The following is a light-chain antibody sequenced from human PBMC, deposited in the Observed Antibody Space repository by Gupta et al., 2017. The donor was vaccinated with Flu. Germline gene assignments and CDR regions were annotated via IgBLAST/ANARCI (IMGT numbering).Light chain of an antibody. J-gene: IGLJ3*02. CDR3: GTWDSSLDARV. CDR1: SSSIGNNY. V-gene: IGLV1-51*01. CDR2: DNN. Sequence: QSVLTQPPSASAAPGPKVTTSCSGSSSSIGNNYVSWYQQTPGTAPKLLIYDNNRRPSGIPDRFSGSKSGTSATLDITGLQTGDEADYYCGTWDSSLDARVFGGGTKLTVL.